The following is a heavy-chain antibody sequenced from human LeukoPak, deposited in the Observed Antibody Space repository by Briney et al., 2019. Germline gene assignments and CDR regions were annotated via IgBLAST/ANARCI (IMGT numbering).Heavy chain of an antibody. J-gene: IGHJ4*02. CDR1: GYTFTSYD. Sequence: ATVKVSCKASGYTFTSYDINWVRQATGQGLEWMGWMNPNSGNTGYAQKFQGRVTMTRNTSISTAYMELSSLRSEDTAVYYCASRYRRDGYNLLGYWGQGTLVTVSS. CDR2: MNPNSGNT. D-gene: IGHD5-24*01. CDR3: ASRYRRDGYNLLGY. V-gene: IGHV1-8*01.